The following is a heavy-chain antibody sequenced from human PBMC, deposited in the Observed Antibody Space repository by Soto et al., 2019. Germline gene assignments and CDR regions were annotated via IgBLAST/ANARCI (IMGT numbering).Heavy chain of an antibody. J-gene: IGHJ5*02. D-gene: IGHD3-3*01. CDR2: IYYSGST. Sequence: SETLSLTCTVSGGSISSSSYYWGWIRQPPGKGLEWIGSIYYSGSTYYNPSLKSRVTISVDTSKNQFSLKLSSVTAADTAVYYCARLGRYDFWSVKGMGWFDPWGQGTLVTVSS. CDR1: GGSISSSSYY. V-gene: IGHV4-39*01. CDR3: ARLGRYDFWSVKGMGWFDP.